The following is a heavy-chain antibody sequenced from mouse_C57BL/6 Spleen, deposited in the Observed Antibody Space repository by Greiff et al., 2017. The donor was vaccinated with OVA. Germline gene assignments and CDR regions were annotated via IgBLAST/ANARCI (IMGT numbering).Heavy chain of an antibody. J-gene: IGHJ4*01. V-gene: IGHV14-1*01. CDR3: TTLLWLRRQIAMDY. Sequence: VQLQQSGAELVRPGASVKLSCTASGFNIKDYYMHWVKQRPEQGLEWIGRIDPEDGDTEYAPKFQGKATMTADTSSNTAYLQLSSLTSEDTAVYYCTTLLWLRRQIAMDYWGQGTSVTVSA. CDR2: IDPEDGDT. D-gene: IGHD2-2*01. CDR1: GFNIKDYY.